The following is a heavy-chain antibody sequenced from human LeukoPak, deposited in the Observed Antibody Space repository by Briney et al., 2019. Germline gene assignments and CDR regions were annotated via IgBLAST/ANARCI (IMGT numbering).Heavy chain of an antibody. Sequence: ASVKVSFKASGYTFTGYYMHWVRQAPGQGLEWMGWINPNSGGTNYAQKFQGRVTMTRDTSISTAYMELSRLRSDDTAVYYCARVGYSGYDVIDYWGQGTLVTVSS. CDR3: ARVGYSGYDVIDY. D-gene: IGHD5-12*01. CDR1: GYTFTGYY. CDR2: INPNSGGT. J-gene: IGHJ4*02. V-gene: IGHV1-2*02.